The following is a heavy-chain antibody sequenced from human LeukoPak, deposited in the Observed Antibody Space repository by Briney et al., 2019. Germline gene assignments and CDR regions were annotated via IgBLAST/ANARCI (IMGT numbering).Heavy chain of an antibody. Sequence: SETLSLTCTVSGVSISSSRYYWGWTRHPPGKGREWIGSIYYSGSTYYNPSLKSRVTISVDTSKNQFSLKLSSVTAADTAVYYCARHSGLHSYLDYWGQGTLVTVSS. CDR2: IYYSGST. V-gene: IGHV4-39*01. CDR3: ARHSGLHSYLDY. CDR1: GVSISSSRYY. J-gene: IGHJ4*02. D-gene: IGHD5-24*01.